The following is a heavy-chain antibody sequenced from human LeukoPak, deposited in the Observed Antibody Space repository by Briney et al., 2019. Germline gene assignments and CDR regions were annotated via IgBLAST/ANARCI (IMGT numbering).Heavy chain of an antibody. Sequence: SETLSLTCTVSGGSLSGYYWNWIRQPPGKGLEWIAYIYYSGSSKYNPSLKSRVTISVDTSKKQFSLKLTSVTAADTAVYYCARGSDNWNDGDDAFDIWGLGTVVTVSS. V-gene: IGHV4-59*01. CDR2: IYYSGSS. CDR1: GGSLSGYY. J-gene: IGHJ3*02. CDR3: ARGSDNWNDGDDAFDI. D-gene: IGHD1-1*01.